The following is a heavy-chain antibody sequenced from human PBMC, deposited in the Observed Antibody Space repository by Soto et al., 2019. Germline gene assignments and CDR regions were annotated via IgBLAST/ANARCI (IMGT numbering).Heavy chain of an antibody. Sequence: PSETLSLTCTVSGASISSGNYYWGWIRQLPGKGLEWIGYINYRETTYYNPSLKSRVSISRDPSKSQFSLRVNSVTAADTAVYYCARVSATGTRWFDSWGQGTQVTVSS. V-gene: IGHV4-31*03. CDR3: ARVSATGTRWFDS. J-gene: IGHJ5*01. CDR1: GASISSGNYY. CDR2: INYRETT. D-gene: IGHD6-13*01.